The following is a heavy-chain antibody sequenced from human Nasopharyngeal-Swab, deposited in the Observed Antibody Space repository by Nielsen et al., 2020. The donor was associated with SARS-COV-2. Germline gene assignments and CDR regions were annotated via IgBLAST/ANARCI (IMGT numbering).Heavy chain of an antibody. CDR1: GFTFSSYA. CDR3: AKRDDYYESSGLGD. CDR2: ISGSCGSP. Sequence: GESLKISCAASGFTFSSYAMSWVRQAPGKGLEWVSVISGSCGSPYYADSVKGRVTISGDNSKNPLYLQMNSLRAEDTAGYYCAKRDDYYESSGLGDWGQGTLVTVSS. D-gene: IGHD3-22*01. V-gene: IGHV3-23*01. J-gene: IGHJ4*02.